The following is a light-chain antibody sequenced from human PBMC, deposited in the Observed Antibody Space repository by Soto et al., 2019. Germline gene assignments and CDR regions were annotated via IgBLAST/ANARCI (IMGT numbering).Light chain of an antibody. Sequence: DIQMTQSPSTLSASIGDRVTITCRASQNIYKWLAWYQQKPQKAPKVLIFEAAALETGVSPRFSGSGSGTEFTLTISSLQPDYFATYYCQQYERYPLTFFGGTKVE. J-gene: IGKJ4*01. V-gene: IGKV1-5*01. CDR2: EAA. CDR1: QNIYKW. CDR3: QQYERYPLT.